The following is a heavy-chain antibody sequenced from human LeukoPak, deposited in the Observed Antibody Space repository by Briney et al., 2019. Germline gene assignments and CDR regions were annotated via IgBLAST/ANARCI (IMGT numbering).Heavy chain of an antibody. Sequence: SETLSLTCTVSGGSISSYYWSWIRQPPGQGLGWIGYIYYSGTTNYNPSLKSRVTISVDTSKNQFSLKLSSVTAADTAVYYCASDLYCSGGSCYDYWGQGTLVTVSS. V-gene: IGHV4-59*12. J-gene: IGHJ4*02. CDR3: ASDLYCSGGSCYDY. CDR1: GGSISSYY. CDR2: IYYSGTT. D-gene: IGHD2-15*01.